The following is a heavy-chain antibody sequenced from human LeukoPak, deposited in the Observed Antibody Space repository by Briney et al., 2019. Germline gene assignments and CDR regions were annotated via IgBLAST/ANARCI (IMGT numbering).Heavy chain of an antibody. CDR3: ARSTADLNWFDP. V-gene: IGHV1-8*01. Sequence: ASVKVSCKASGYTFTSYDINWVRQAPGQGLEWMGWMNPNSGNTGYAQKFQGRVTMTRNTSISTAYMELSSLRSEDTAVYYCARSTADLNWFDPWGQGTLVTVSS. J-gene: IGHJ5*02. CDR2: MNPNSGNT. CDR1: GYTFTSYD. D-gene: IGHD2-2*01.